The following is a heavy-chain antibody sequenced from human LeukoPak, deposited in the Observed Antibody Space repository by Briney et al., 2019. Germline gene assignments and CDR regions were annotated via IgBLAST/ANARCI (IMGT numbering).Heavy chain of an antibody. V-gene: IGHV4-30-2*01. Sequence: KSSETLSLTCAVSGGSISSGGYSWSWIRQPRGKGLEWIGYIYHSGSPYYNPSLQSRVTISVDRSKNQFSLKLSSVTAADTAVYYCARALEGAFDIWGQGTMVTVSS. CDR1: GGSISSGGYS. CDR3: ARALEGAFDI. CDR2: IYHSGSP. J-gene: IGHJ3*02.